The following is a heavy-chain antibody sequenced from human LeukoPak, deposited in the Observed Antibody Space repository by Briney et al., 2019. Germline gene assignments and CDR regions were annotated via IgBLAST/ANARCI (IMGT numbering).Heavy chain of an antibody. CDR3: AKDNLYGLWPLDY. D-gene: IGHD5-18*01. J-gene: IGHJ4*02. V-gene: IGHV3-30*02. CDR1: GFTFSSYG. Sequence: GGSLRLSCAASGFTFSSYGMHWVRQAPGKGLEWVAFIRYDGSNKYYADSVKGRFTISRDNSKNTLYLQMNSLRAEDTAVYYCAKDNLYGLWPLDYWRQGTLVTVSS. CDR2: IRYDGSNK.